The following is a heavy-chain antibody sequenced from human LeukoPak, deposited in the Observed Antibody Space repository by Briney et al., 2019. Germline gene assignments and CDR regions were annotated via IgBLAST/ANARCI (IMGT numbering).Heavy chain of an antibody. D-gene: IGHD6-19*01. Sequence: GGSLRLSCAASGFTFSSYGMHWVRQAPGKGLEWVAFIRYDGSNKYYADSVKGRFTISRDNSKNTLYLQMNSLRAEDTAVYYCARPPHPGYSSGWAAYWGQGTLVTVSS. J-gene: IGHJ4*02. CDR2: IRYDGSNK. CDR3: ARPPHPGYSSGWAAY. V-gene: IGHV3-30*02. CDR1: GFTFSSYG.